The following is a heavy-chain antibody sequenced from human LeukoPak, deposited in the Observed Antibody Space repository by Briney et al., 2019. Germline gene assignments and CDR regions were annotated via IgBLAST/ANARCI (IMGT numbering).Heavy chain of an antibody. Sequence: ASVKVSCKASGYTFTSYDINWVRQATGQGLEWMGWMNPNSGNTGYAQKFQGRVTMTRNTSISTAYMELSSLRSEDTAVYYCAYPGYYHYGMDVWGQGTTVTVSS. CDR1: GYTFTSYD. V-gene: IGHV1-8*01. J-gene: IGHJ6*02. CDR2: MNPNSGNT. CDR3: AYPGYYHYGMDV. D-gene: IGHD3-10*01.